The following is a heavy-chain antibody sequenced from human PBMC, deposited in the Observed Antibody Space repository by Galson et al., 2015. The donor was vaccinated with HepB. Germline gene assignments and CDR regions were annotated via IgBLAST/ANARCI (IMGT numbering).Heavy chain of an antibody. CDR1: GYTFTGYY. Sequence: SVKVSCKASGYTFTGYYMHWVRQAPGQGLEWMGWINPNSGGTNYAQKFQGRVTMTRDTSISTAYMELSRLRSDDTAVYYCARDVLSDDDYGDYDGRTREFDYWGQGTLVTVSS. D-gene: IGHD4-17*01. V-gene: IGHV1-2*02. CDR2: INPNSGGT. J-gene: IGHJ4*02. CDR3: ARDVLSDDDYGDYDGRTREFDY.